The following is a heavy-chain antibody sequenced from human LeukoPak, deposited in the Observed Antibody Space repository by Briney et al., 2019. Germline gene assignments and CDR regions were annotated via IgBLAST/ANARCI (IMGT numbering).Heavy chain of an antibody. D-gene: IGHD2-2*01. CDR1: GGSISSYY. V-gene: IGHV4-4*07. CDR3: ARVPVVPAAGGSYYYYYYMDV. Sequence: SETLSLTCTVSGGSISSYYWSWIRQPAGKGLEWIGRIYTSGSTNYNPSLKSRVTMSVDTSKNQFSLKLSSVTAADTAVYYCARVPVVPAAGGSYYYYYYMDVWGKGTTVTVSS. CDR2: IYTSGST. J-gene: IGHJ6*03.